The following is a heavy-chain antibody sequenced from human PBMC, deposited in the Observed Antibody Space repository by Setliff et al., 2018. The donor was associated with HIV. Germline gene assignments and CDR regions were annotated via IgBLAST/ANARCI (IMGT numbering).Heavy chain of an antibody. CDR1: GGSASNSRYY. CDR3: ARAPPGIQNDAFDV. CDR2: IHYNEKT. V-gene: IGHV4-39*01. Sequence: SETLSLTCTVSGGSASNSRYYWAWIRQPPGKGLEYIGSIHYNEKTYYNPSLKSRVTISIDTSKNQFSLRLTSVTAADTAVYYCARAPPGIQNDAFDVWGQGTMVTVSS. J-gene: IGHJ3*01.